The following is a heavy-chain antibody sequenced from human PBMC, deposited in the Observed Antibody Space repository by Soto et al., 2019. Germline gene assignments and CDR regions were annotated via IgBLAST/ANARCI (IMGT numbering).Heavy chain of an antibody. Sequence: GASVKVSCKASGYTFNTYGISWVRQAPGQGLEWMGWISAYNGDTKNAQKFQGRVTMTTDTSTNTAYMELRSLRSDDTAVYYCVRGRSTAINNPIDPWGQGTLVTVSS. CDR1: GYTFNTYG. D-gene: IGHD2-2*01. J-gene: IGHJ5*02. CDR3: VRGRSTAINNPIDP. CDR2: ISAYNGDT. V-gene: IGHV1-18*01.